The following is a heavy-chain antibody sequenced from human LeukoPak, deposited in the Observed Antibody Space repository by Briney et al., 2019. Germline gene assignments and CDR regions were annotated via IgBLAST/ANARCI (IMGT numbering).Heavy chain of an antibody. Sequence: GRSLRLSCAASGFTFSSYAMHWVRQAPGKGLEWVAVISYDGSNKYYADSVKGRFTISRDNSKNTLYLQMNSLRAEDTAVYYCAKGRSKYYYDSSEYFDYWGQGTLVTVSS. V-gene: IGHV3-30-3*01. CDR1: GFTFSSYA. J-gene: IGHJ4*02. CDR3: AKGRSKYYYDSSEYFDY. CDR2: ISYDGSNK. D-gene: IGHD3-22*01.